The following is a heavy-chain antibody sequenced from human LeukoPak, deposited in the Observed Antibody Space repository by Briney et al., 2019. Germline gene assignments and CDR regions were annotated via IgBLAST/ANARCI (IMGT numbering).Heavy chain of an antibody. CDR1: GFPFTNYA. D-gene: IGHD1-14*01. CDR3: AKESITNYEDTFDY. Sequence: PGGSLRLSCAASGFPFTNYAMTWVRQAPGRGLEWISAIPGGASPTSYADSVKGRFTISRDNLKNTVSLQMNSLRAEDTAVYYCAKESITNYEDTFDYWGQGTLVTVSS. J-gene: IGHJ4*02. V-gene: IGHV3-23*01. CDR2: IPGGASPT.